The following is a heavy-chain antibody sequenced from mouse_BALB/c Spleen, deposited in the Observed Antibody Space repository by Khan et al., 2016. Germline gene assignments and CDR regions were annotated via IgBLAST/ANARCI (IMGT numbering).Heavy chain of an antibody. Sequence: EVQLVESGGGLVKPGGSLKLSCAASGFTFSNYAMSWVRQSPEKRLEWVASISSGDSTYYPDSVKGRFTISRDNARTILYLQMSSLRSEDTAMVCCARDYWMDYWGQGTLVTVSA. CDR3: ARDYWMDY. CDR2: ISSGDST. D-gene: IGHD1-1*01. J-gene: IGHJ3*01. CDR1: GFTFSNYA. V-gene: IGHV5-6-5*01.